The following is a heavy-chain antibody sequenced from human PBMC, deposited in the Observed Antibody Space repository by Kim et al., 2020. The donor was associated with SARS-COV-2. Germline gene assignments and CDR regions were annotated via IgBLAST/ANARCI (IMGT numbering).Heavy chain of an antibody. CDR3: ARDHGQLGRFDP. D-gene: IGHD2-8*01. J-gene: IGHJ5*02. V-gene: IGHV4-59*01. Sequence: NYNPSLKSRVTIPLDTSKNQFSMNLSSVTAADTAVYYCARDHGQLGRFDPWCQGTLVTVSS.